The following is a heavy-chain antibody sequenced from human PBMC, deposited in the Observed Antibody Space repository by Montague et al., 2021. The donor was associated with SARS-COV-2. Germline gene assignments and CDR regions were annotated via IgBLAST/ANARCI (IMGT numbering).Heavy chain of an antibody. J-gene: IGHJ4*02. D-gene: IGHD3-3*01. V-gene: IGHV3-33*01. Sequence: SLKLSCAPSGFTFSSYGMHWVRQAPGKGLEWVAVIWYDGSNKYYADSVKGRFTISRDNSKNTLYLQMNSLRAEDTAVYYCARVRGYDFWTGYLDFWGQGTLVTVSS. CDR1: GFTFSSYG. CDR2: IWYDGSNK. CDR3: ARVRGYDFWTGYLDF.